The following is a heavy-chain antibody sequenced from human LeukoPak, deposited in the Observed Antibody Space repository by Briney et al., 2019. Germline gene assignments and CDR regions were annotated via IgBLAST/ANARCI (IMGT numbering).Heavy chain of an antibody. CDR2: ISSSSSYI. V-gene: IGHV3-21*01. D-gene: IGHD3-22*01. CDR3: AMSNYYDSSGYYYYYYGMDV. CDR1: GFTFSSYS. J-gene: IGHJ6*02. Sequence: PGGSLRLSCAASGFTFSSYSMNWVRQAPGKGLEWVSSISSSSSYIYYADSVKGRFTISRDSAKNSLYLQMNSLRAEDTAVYYCAMSNYYDSSGYYYYYYGMDVWGQGTTVTVSS.